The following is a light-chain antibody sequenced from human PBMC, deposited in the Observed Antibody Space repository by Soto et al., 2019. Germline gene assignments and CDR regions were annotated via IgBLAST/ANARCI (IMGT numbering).Light chain of an antibody. J-gene: IGKJ1*01. V-gene: IGKV1-5*01. CDR3: LQYNGYYRT. Sequence: DIQMTRSPSTLSSSVGDRVTIACRAIQSINKWLAWYQQKPGKAPKLLIYDGSSLESGVPSRFSGSGSGTTFTLTISSLQSDDFATYYCLQYNGYYRTFGQGTKVDIK. CDR2: DGS. CDR1: QSINKW.